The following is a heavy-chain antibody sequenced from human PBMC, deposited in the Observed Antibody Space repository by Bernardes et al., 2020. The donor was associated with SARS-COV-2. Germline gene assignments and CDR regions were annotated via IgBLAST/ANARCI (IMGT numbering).Heavy chain of an antibody. V-gene: IGHV3-33*01. CDR3: ARDDFWSGYYGSGSYIDY. D-gene: IGHD3-3*01. CDR1: GFTFSSYG. J-gene: IGHJ4*02. CDR2: IWYDGSNK. Sequence: GGSLRLSCAASGFTFSSYGMHWVRQAPGKGLEWVAVIWYDGSNKYYADSVKGRFTISRDNSKNTLYLQMNSLRAEDTAVYYCARDDFWSGYYGSGSYIDYWGQGTLVTVSS.